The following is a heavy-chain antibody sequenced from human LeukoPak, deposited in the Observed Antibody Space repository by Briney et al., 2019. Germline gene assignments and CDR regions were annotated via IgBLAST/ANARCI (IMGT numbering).Heavy chain of an antibody. J-gene: IGHJ5*02. CDR1: GFTFSSYW. CDR3: GGSSGPNWFDP. V-gene: IGHV3-74*01. Sequence: GGSLRLSCAASGFTFSSYWMHWVRQAPGKGLVWVSLIDSDGSTTSYADSVKGRFTISRGNAKNTLYLQMNSLRDEDTAVYYCGGSSGPNWFDPWGQGPLVTVSS. CDR2: IDSDGSTT. D-gene: IGHD3-22*01.